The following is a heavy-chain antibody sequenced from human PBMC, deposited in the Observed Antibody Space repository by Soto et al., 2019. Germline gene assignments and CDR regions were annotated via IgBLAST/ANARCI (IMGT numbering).Heavy chain of an antibody. V-gene: IGHV3-33*01. CDR3: ASYGAGTIDAFDI. CDR2: IWYDGSNK. D-gene: IGHD3-16*01. CDR1: GFTFSSYG. Sequence: GGSLRLSCAASGFTFSSYGMHWVRQAPGKGLEWVAVIWYDGSNKYYADSVKGRFTISRDNSKNTLYLQMNSLRAEDTAVYYCASYGAGTIDAFDIWGRGTLVTVSS. J-gene: IGHJ2*01.